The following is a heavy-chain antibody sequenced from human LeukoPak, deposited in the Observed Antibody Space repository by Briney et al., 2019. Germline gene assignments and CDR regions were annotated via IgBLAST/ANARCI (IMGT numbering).Heavy chain of an antibody. Sequence: SSETPSLTCTVSGGSISSSSYYWGWIRQPPGKGLEWIGSIYYSGSTYYNPSLKSRVTISVDTSKNQFSLKLSSVTAADTAVYYCASLRRQTNAFDIWGQGTMVTVSS. CDR1: GGSISSSSYY. CDR3: ASLRRQTNAFDI. V-gene: IGHV4-39*01. CDR2: IYYSGST. J-gene: IGHJ3*02.